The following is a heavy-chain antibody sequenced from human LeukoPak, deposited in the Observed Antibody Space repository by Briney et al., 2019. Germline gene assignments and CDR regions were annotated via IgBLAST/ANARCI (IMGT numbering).Heavy chain of an antibody. V-gene: IGHV1-3*01. D-gene: IGHD4-17*01. CDR3: ARGRTVTRTFDY. CDR1: GFTFSSYA. J-gene: IGHJ4*02. CDR2: INAGNGNT. Sequence: GGSLRLSCAASGFTFSSYAMHWVRQAPGQRLEWMGWINAGNGNTKYSQKFQGRVTITRDTSASTAYMELSSLRSEDTAVYYCARGRTVTRTFDYWGQGTLVTVSS.